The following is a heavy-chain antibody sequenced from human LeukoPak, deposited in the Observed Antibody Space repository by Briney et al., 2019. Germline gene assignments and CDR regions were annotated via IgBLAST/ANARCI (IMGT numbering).Heavy chain of an antibody. CDR3: AKDWYNSGLRYFDY. D-gene: IGHD6-19*01. CDR1: GFTLRDYG. CDR2: IRYDGTTK. J-gene: IGHJ4*02. V-gene: IGHV3-30*02. Sequence: GGSLRLSCAASGFTLRDYGMHWVRQAPGKGLEWVAFIRYDGTTKYYADSVKGRFTISRDNSKNTLYLQMNSLSPEDTAVYYCAKDWYNSGLRYFDYWGQGTLVTVSS.